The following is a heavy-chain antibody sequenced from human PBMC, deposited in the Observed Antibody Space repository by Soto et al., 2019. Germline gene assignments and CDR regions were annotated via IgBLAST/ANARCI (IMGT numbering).Heavy chain of an antibody. CDR2: IYATGST. Sequence: SETLSLTCTVSGASISGFYWSWIRKSAGKGLEWIGRIYATGSTNYNPSLKSRVTISVDTSKNQFSLKLSSVTAADTAVYYCAGTVHYYDSSGEYGMDVWGQGTTVTVSS. D-gene: IGHD3-22*01. J-gene: IGHJ6*02. CDR1: GASISGFY. CDR3: AGTVHYYDSSGEYGMDV. V-gene: IGHV4-4*07.